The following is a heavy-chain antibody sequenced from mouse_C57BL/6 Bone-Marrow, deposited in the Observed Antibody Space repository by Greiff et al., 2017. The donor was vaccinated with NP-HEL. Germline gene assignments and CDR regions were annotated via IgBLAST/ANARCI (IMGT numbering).Heavy chain of an antibody. CDR3: ARGSPGGFAY. J-gene: IGHJ3*01. CDR2: ISSGSSTI. D-gene: IGHD6-2*01. CDR1: GFTFSDYG. V-gene: IGHV5-17*01. Sequence: EVKLVESGGGLVKPGGSLKLSCAASGFTFSDYGMHWVRQAPEKGLEWVAYISSGSSTIYYADKVKGRFTISRDNAKNTLFLPMTSLRSEDTAMYYCARGSPGGFAYWGQGTLVTVSA.